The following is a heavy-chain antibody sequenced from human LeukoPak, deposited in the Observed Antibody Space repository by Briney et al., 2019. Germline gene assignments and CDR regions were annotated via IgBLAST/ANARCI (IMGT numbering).Heavy chain of an antibody. J-gene: IGHJ4*02. V-gene: IGHV3-23*01. CDR3: ATAFYYDSGDY. Sequence: GGSLRLSCAASGFTFSSYAMSWVRQAPGKGLEWVSAISGSGGSTYYADSVKGRFTISRDNSKNTLYLQMNSLRAEDTAVYFCATAFYYDSGDYWGQGTLVTVSS. D-gene: IGHD3-22*01. CDR2: ISGSGGST. CDR1: GFTFSSYA.